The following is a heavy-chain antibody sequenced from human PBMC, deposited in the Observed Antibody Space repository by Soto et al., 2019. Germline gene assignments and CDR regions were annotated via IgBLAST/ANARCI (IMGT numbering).Heavy chain of an antibody. J-gene: IGHJ4*02. CDR2: ISSGTTYF. Sequence: EVQLVESGGGLVKSGGSLTLSCAASGFTFSVSTMNWVRQAPGERLEWVSSISSGTTYFYYADSVKGRFSISRDNAKHSLYLQMNSLRVEDTAVYYCARGDGTGLHSSGWSPRFWGQGTLVTVSS. D-gene: IGHD6-13*01. CDR3: ARGDGTGLHSSGWSPRF. V-gene: IGHV3-21*01. CDR1: GFTFSVST.